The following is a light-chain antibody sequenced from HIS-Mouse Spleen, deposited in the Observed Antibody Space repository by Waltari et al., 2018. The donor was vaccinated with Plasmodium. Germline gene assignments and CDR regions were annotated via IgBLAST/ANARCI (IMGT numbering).Light chain of an antibody. J-gene: IGLJ3*02. V-gene: IGLV3-10*01. Sequence: SYELTQPPSVSVSPGQTARITCSGDALPKKYAYWYQQKSGQAPVLVIYEDSKRPSGIPEGFSGSRSGTMATCTISGAQVEDEADYYCYSTDSSGNHRVFGGGTKLTVL. CDR1: ALPKKY. CDR2: EDS. CDR3: YSTDSSGNHRV.